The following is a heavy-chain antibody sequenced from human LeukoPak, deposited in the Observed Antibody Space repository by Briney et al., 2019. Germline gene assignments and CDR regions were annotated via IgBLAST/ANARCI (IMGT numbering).Heavy chain of an antibody. Sequence: GGSLRLSCAASGFTFSSYWMSWVRQAPGKGLEWVANIKQDGSEKYYVDSVKGRFTISRDNAKNSLYLQMNSLRAEDTAVYYCARVLSCSGGSCYLARYYYYGMDVWGQGTTVTVSS. D-gene: IGHD2-15*01. CDR2: IKQDGSEK. CDR3: ARVLSCSGGSCYLARYYYYGMDV. CDR1: GFTFSSYW. J-gene: IGHJ6*02. V-gene: IGHV3-7*01.